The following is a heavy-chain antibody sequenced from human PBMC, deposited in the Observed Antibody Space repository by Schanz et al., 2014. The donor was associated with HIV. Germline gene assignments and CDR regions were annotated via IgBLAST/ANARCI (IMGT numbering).Heavy chain of an antibody. CDR1: EKTFSDID. CDR2: INPHSDNT. V-gene: IGHV1-8*01. Sequence: QVRLVQSGAEVKKPGASVTVSCKTSEKTFSDIDINWVRQGAGQGLEWMAWINPHSDNTGYAQKFQGRVSVTRDTSTRTVYMELTDLTSADTAVYYCARAVLRRIAVTFTLYYFDNWGQGSLVIVSS. D-gene: IGHD2-21*02. CDR3: ARAVLRRIAVTFTLYYFDN. J-gene: IGHJ4*02.